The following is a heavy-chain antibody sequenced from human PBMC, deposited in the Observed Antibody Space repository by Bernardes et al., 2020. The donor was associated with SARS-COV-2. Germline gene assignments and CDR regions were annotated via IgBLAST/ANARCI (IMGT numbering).Heavy chain of an antibody. CDR1: GYAFRSYG. J-gene: IGHJ6*02. V-gene: IGHV1-18*01. D-gene: IGHD6-13*01. CDR2: ISAYNGDT. Sequence: ASVKVSCKAVGYAFRSYGITWVRQASGQGLEWMGWISAYNGDTKYAQELQGRVTMTTDTSTTTAYLELRSLRSDDTAVYYCARRNPYSNSYYYYGMDVWGQGTTVTGSS. CDR3: ARRNPYSNSYYYYGMDV.